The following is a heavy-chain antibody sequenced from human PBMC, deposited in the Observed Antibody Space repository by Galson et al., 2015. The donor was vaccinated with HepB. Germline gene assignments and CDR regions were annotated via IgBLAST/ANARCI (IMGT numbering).Heavy chain of an antibody. D-gene: IGHD1-26*01. Sequence: SLRLSCATSGFTFSSYWMSWVRQAPGKGLEWVANIDQDGSEKNYVDSVKGRFTISRDNAKNSLYLQMNSLRAEDTAVYYCAGDSGTYSGLDYWGQGTPVTVSS. J-gene: IGHJ4*02. CDR1: GFTFSSYW. V-gene: IGHV3-7*01. CDR3: AGDSGTYSGLDY. CDR2: IDQDGSEK.